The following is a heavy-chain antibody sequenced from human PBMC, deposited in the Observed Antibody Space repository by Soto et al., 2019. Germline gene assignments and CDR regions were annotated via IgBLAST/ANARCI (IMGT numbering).Heavy chain of an antibody. CDR2: INHSGST. J-gene: IGHJ6*03. Sequence: ETHCHRSGVEGGSCRGYCWSWIRQHPGKGLEWIGEINHSGSTNYNPSLKSRVTISVDTSKNQFSLKLSSVTAADTAVYYCASLGNKAFGLHYYYYMDVWGKGTTVTVSS. CDR1: GGSCRGYC. CDR3: ASLGNKAFGLHYYYYMDV. D-gene: IGHD3-10*01. V-gene: IGHV4-34*01.